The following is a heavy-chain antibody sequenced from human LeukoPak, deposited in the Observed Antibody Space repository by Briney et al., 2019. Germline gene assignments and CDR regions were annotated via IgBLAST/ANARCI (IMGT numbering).Heavy chain of an antibody. CDR3: ARAVITFGAPVAKGFDC. D-gene: IGHD3-16*01. Sequence: SETLSLTCTVSGGSISSGSYYWGWIRQPPGKGLEWIGYIYYSGSTDYNPSLKSRVTMSLDTSKTQFSLNLSSVTAADTALYYCARAVITFGAPVAKGFDCWGRGTLVTVSS. CDR2: IYYSGST. V-gene: IGHV4-61*01. CDR1: GGSISSGSYY. J-gene: IGHJ4*02.